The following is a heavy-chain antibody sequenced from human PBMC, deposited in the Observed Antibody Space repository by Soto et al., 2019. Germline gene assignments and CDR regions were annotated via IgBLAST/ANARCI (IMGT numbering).Heavy chain of an antibody. D-gene: IGHD3-22*01. CDR1: GGSISSGTYH. Sequence: QVQLQESGPGLVKPSQTLSLTCTVSGGSISSGTYHWTWIRQHPGKGLDWMGYIYYSGSTYYNPSLKSRVTISVDTSKNPFSLRLSSVTAADTAVYYGAREMNYYDTSGDSYFDCGGQGNPVTVSA. CDR3: AREMNYYDTSGDSYFDC. J-gene: IGHJ4*02. CDR2: IYYSGST. V-gene: IGHV4-31*03.